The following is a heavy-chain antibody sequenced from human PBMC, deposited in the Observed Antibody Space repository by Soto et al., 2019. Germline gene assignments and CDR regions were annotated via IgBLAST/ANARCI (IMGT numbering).Heavy chain of an antibody. D-gene: IGHD6-19*01. J-gene: IGHJ4*02. Sequence: ASVKVSCKASGYTFTSYYMHWVRQAPGQGLEWMGIINPSGGSTSYAQKFQGIVTMTRDTSTSTVYMELSSLRSEDTAVYYCAREVAVAGEIDYWGQGTLVTVSS. CDR1: GYTFTSYY. CDR3: AREVAVAGEIDY. V-gene: IGHV1-46*03. CDR2: INPSGGST.